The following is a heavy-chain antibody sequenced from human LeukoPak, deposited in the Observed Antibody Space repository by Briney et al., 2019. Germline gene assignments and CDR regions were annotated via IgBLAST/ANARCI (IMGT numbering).Heavy chain of an antibody. CDR3: ARDGGYSGFDADC. Sequence: SGGSLRLSCAASGFTFSSNSMNWVRQAPGKGLEWISYISSGGSTIYYADSVRGRFTISRENDKNSLFLQMNSLRAEDTAVYYCARDGGYSGFDADCWGQGTLVTVSS. V-gene: IGHV3-48*01. CDR2: ISSGGSTI. D-gene: IGHD5-12*01. CDR1: GFTFSSNS. J-gene: IGHJ4*02.